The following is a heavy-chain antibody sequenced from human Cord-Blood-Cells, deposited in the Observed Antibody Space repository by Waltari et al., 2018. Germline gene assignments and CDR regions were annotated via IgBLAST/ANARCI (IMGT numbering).Heavy chain of an antibody. V-gene: IGHV1-2*04. Sequence: QVQLVQSGAEVKKPGASVKVSCKASGYTFTGYYMHWVRQAPGQGLEWMGWINPNSGDTNYAQKFQGWVTMTRDTSISTAYMELSRLRSDDTAVYYCARAFLAGDGGVVLGDAFDIWGQGTMVTVSS. CDR3: ARAFLAGDGGVVLGDAFDI. CDR2: INPNSGDT. CDR1: GYTFTGYY. D-gene: IGHD3-9*01. J-gene: IGHJ3*02.